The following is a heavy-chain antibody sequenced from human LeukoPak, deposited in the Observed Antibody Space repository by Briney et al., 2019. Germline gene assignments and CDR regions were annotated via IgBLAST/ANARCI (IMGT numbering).Heavy chain of an antibody. CDR3: ARDGSSSWYFDY. J-gene: IGHJ4*02. CDR2: IYYSGST. D-gene: IGHD6-13*01. CDR1: GGSISRYY. V-gene: IGHV4-59*01. Sequence: SETLSLTCTVSGGSISRYYWSWIRQPPGKGLEWIGHIYYSGSTNYNPSLKSRVTILVDTSKNQFSLKLSSVTAADTAVYYCARDGSSSWYFDYWGQGTLVTVSS.